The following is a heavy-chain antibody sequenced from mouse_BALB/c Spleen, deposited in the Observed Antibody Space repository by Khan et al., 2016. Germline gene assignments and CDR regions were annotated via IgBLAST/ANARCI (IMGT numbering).Heavy chain of an antibody. Sequence: QIQLVQSGPELKKPGETVKISCKASGYTFTDYSMHWVKQAPGKGLKWMGWINTATGEPTYADDFKGRFAFSLETSASTAYLQINNLTYGDTATYFCARRDYCDYWGHGTTLTVSS. V-gene: IGHV9-2-1*01. CDR3: ARRDYCDY. CDR1: GYTFTDYS. J-gene: IGHJ2*01. CDR2: INTATGEP.